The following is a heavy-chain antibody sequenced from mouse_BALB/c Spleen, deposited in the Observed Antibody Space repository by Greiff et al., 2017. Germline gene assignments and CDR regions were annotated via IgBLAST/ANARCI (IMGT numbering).Heavy chain of an antibody. J-gene: IGHJ2*01. CDR2: IYPYNGGT. CDR3: AREGYDAGYYFDY. Sequence: VQLQQSGPELVKPGASVKISCKASGYTFTDYNMHWVKQSHGKSLEWIGYIYPYNGGTGYNQKFKSKATLTVDNSSSTAYMELRSLTSEDSAVYYCAREGYDAGYYFDYWGQGTTLTVSS. V-gene: IGHV1S29*02. D-gene: IGHD2-14*01. CDR1: GYTFTDYN.